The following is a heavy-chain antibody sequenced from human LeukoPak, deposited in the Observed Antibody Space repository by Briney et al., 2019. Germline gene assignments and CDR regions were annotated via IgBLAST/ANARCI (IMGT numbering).Heavy chain of an antibody. Sequence: GASVKVSCKASGHTFTSYYMHWVRQAPGQGLEWMGWISAYNGNTNYAQKLQGRVTMTTDTSTSTAYMELRSLRSDDTAVYYCAINLNYYDSSGYLDYWGQGTLVTVSS. D-gene: IGHD3-22*01. CDR1: GHTFTSYY. CDR2: ISAYNGNT. CDR3: AINLNYYDSSGYLDY. V-gene: IGHV1-18*04. J-gene: IGHJ4*02.